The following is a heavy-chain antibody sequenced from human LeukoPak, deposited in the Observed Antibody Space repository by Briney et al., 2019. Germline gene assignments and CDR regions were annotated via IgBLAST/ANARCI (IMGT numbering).Heavy chain of an antibody. J-gene: IGHJ4*02. CDR3: ARALLYYYDSSAQPHFDY. CDR2: INPSGGST. D-gene: IGHD3-22*01. Sequence: ASVKVSCKASGYTFTSYYMHWVRQAPRQGLEWMGIINPSGGSTTYAQKFQGRVTMTRDTSTSTVYMELSSLRSEDTAVYYCARALLYYYDSSAQPHFDYWGQGTLVTVSS. CDR1: GYTFTSYY. V-gene: IGHV1-46*01.